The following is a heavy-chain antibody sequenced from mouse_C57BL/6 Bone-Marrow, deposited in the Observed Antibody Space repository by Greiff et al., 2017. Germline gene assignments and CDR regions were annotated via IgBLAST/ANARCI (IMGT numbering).Heavy chain of an antibody. CDR2: SYPGSGNT. V-gene: IGHV1-66*01. D-gene: IGHD1-1*01. CDR3: ARTPYGSSPDY. CDR1: GYSFTSYY. J-gene: IGHJ2*01. Sequence: VKLVESGPELVKPGASVKISCKASGYSFTSYYIHWVKQRPGQGLEWIGWSYPGSGNTKYNEKFKGKATLTADTSSSTAYMQLSSLTSEDSAVYYCARTPYGSSPDYWGQGTTLTVSS.